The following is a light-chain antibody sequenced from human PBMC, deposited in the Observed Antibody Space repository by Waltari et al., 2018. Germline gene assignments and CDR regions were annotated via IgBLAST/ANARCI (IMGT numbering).Light chain of an antibody. Sequence: SYELTQPPSVSVSPGQPASISCSGNTLSKHYSYWYQQKPGQAPVLVMYKDSERPSGIPERFSGSSSGTTVTLTISGVQAEDEADYYCQSADTSETYFFGTGTKVTVL. CDR3: QSADTSETYF. J-gene: IGLJ1*01. V-gene: IGLV3-25*03. CDR2: KDS. CDR1: TLSKHY.